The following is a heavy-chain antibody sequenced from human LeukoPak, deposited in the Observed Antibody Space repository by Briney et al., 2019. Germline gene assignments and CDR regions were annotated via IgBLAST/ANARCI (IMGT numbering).Heavy chain of an antibody. D-gene: IGHD6-6*01. V-gene: IGHV1-69*05. Sequence: SVKVSCKASGGTFSSYAISWVRQAPGQGLERMGGIIPIFGTANYAQKFQGRVTITTDESTSTAYMELSSLRSEDTAVYYCARSGWQLGRDDAFDIWGQGTMVTVSS. CDR3: ARSGWQLGRDDAFDI. CDR1: GGTFSSYA. J-gene: IGHJ3*02. CDR2: IIPIFGTA.